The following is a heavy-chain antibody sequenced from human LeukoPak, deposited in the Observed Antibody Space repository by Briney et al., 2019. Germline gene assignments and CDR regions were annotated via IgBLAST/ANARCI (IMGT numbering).Heavy chain of an antibody. CDR1: GYSISSGYY. CDR2: IYYSGST. V-gene: IGHV4-38-2*02. D-gene: IGHD2-2*01. Sequence: PSETLSLTCTVSGYSISSGYYWGWIRQPPGKGLEWIGSIYYSGSTYYNPSLKSRVTISVDTSKNQFSLKLSSVTAADTAVYYCASTLGVVVPTDYWGQGTLVTVSS. J-gene: IGHJ4*02. CDR3: ASTLGVVVPTDY.